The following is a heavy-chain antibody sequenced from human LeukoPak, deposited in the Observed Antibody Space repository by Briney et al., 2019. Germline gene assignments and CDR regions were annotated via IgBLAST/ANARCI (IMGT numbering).Heavy chain of an antibody. CDR2: SGGST. V-gene: IGHV3-23*01. J-gene: IGHJ4*02. D-gene: IGHD2-15*01. CDR3: AKGTIVAAAPSVSFDY. Sequence: SGGSTYSADSVKGRFTISRDNSKNTLYLQMNGLRAEDTAVYYCAKGTIVAAAPSVSFDYWGQGTLVTVSS.